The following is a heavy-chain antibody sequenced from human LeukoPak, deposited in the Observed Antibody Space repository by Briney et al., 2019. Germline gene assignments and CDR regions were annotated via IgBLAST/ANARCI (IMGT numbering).Heavy chain of an antibody. D-gene: IGHD1-26*01. CDR2: IYSGGST. CDR1: GFTVSSNY. Sequence: GSLRLSCAASGFTVSSNYMSWVRQAPGKGLEWVSVIYSGGSTYYADSVKGRFTISRDNSKNTLYLQMNSLRAEDTAVYYCARDRRGSGNYYQGHYFDYWGQGTLVTVSS. V-gene: IGHV3-53*01. J-gene: IGHJ4*02. CDR3: ARDRRGSGNYYQGHYFDY.